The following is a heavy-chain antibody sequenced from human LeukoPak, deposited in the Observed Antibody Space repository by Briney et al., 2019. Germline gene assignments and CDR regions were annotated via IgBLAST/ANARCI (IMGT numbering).Heavy chain of an antibody. CDR2: FDPEDGET. CDR3: ARGDRIAAPFGY. J-gene: IGHJ4*02. V-gene: IGHV1-24*01. Sequence: ASVKVSCKVSGYTLTELSMHWVRQAPGKGLEWMGGFDPEDGETIYAQKFQGRVTMTRDTSISTAYMELSRLRSDDTAVYYCARGDRIAAPFGYWGQGTLVTVSS. D-gene: IGHD6-13*01. CDR1: GYTLTELS.